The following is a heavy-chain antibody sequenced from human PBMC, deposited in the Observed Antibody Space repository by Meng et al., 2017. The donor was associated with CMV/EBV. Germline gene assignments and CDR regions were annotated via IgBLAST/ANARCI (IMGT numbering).Heavy chain of an antibody. Sequence: ASVKVSCKASGYTFTGYYMHWVRQAPGQGLEWMGWINPNSGGTNYAQKFQGRVTMTRDTSISTACMELSRLRSDDTAVYYCARDTSNGEVRGVILFDPWGQGTLVTVSS. D-gene: IGHD3-10*01. CDR1: GYTFTGYY. J-gene: IGHJ5*02. CDR2: INPNSGGT. V-gene: IGHV1-2*02. CDR3: ARDTSNGEVRGVILFDP.